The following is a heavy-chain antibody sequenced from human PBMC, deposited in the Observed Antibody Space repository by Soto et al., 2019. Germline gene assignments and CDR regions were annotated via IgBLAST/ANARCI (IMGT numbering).Heavy chain of an antibody. Sequence: PSETLSLTCTVSGGSISSYYWSWIRQPPGKGLEWIGYIYYSGSTNYNPSLKSRVTISVDTSKNQFSLKLSSVTAADTAVYYCARYGDSYYFDYWGQGTLVTVSS. V-gene: IGHV4-59*01. J-gene: IGHJ4*02. D-gene: IGHD4-17*01. CDR1: GGSISSYY. CDR2: IYYSGST. CDR3: ARYGDSYYFDY.